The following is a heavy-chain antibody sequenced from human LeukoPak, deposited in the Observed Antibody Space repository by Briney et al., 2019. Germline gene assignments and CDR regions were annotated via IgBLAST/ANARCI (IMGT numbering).Heavy chain of an antibody. CDR1: GGSISSGGYS. V-gene: IGHV4-30-2*01. CDR3: ARGKYRTPTQDNWFDP. Sequence: SETLSLTCAVSGGSISSGGYSWGWIRQPPGKGLEWIGYIYHSGSTYYNPSLKSRVTISVDRSKNQFSLKLSSVTAADTAVYYCARGKYRTPTQDNWFDPWGQGTLVTVSS. D-gene: IGHD6-6*01. CDR2: IYHSGST. J-gene: IGHJ5*02.